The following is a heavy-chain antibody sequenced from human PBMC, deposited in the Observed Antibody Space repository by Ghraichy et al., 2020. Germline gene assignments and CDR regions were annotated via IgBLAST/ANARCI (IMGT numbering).Heavy chain of an antibody. D-gene: IGHD7-27*01. Sequence: GGSLRLSCAASGFTFSIYSMNWVRQAPGKGLEWVSSIISSSGYIYYADSVKGRFTISRDNAKNSLYLQMNSLRAEDTAVYYCAREAGDKNAFDIWGQGTMVTISS. CDR1: GFTFSIYS. J-gene: IGHJ3*02. CDR2: IISSSGYI. V-gene: IGHV3-21*01. CDR3: AREAGDKNAFDI.